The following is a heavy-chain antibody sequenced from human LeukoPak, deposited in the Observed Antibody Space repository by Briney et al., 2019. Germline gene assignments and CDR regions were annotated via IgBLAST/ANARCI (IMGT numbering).Heavy chain of an antibody. D-gene: IGHD3-3*01. CDR2: IYHSGST. V-gene: IGHV4-38-2*01. CDR3: ARHASYDHYYYYYYMDV. CDR1: GYSISSGYY. Sequence: PSETLSLTCAVSGYSISSGYYWGWIRQPPGKGLEWIGSIYHSGSTYYNPSLKSRVTISVDTCKNQFSLKLSSVTAADTAVYYCARHASYDHYYYYYYMDVWGKGTTVTVSS. J-gene: IGHJ6*03.